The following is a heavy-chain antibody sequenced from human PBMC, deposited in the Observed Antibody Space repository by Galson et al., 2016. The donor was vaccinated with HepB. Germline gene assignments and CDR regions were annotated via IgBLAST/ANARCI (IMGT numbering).Heavy chain of an antibody. CDR2: IYYSGSA. CDR3: AGDGGYDWFDY. V-gene: IGHV4-59*01. J-gene: IGHJ4*02. Sequence: ETLSLTCTVSGGSIRSYYWSWIRQPPGKGLEWIGYIYYSGSANYHPSLKSRFSISVDTSKSPFSLKLTSVTAADTAVYYCAGDGGYDWFDYWGQGTLVTVSS. D-gene: IGHD5-12*01. CDR1: GGSIRSYY.